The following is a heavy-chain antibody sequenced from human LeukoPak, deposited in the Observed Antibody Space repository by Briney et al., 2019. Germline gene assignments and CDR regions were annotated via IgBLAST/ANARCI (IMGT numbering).Heavy chain of an antibody. J-gene: IGHJ4*02. CDR2: IIPIFGTA. D-gene: IGHD3-22*01. Sequence: SVKVSCKASGGTFSSYAISWVRQAPGQGLEWMGGIIPIFGTANYAQKFQGRVTMTEDTSTDTAYMELSSLRSEDTAVYYCATDHSGYYYLWGQGTLVTVSS. V-gene: IGHV1-69*06. CDR1: GGTFSSYA. CDR3: ATDHSGYYYL.